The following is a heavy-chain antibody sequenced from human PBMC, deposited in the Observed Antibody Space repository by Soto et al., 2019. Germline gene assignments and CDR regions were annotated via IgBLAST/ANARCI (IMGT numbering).Heavy chain of an antibody. D-gene: IGHD2-2*01. CDR2: ISGSGGST. Sequence: EVPLLESGGGLVQPGGSLRLSCAASGFTFSSYAMSWVRQAPGKGLEWVSAISGSGGSTYYADSVKGRFTISRDNSKTTLYLQMNSLRAEDTAVYYCAKGGAQLLHYNWFDPWGQGTLVTVSS. CDR3: AKGGAQLLHYNWFDP. CDR1: GFTFSSYA. V-gene: IGHV3-23*01. J-gene: IGHJ5*02.